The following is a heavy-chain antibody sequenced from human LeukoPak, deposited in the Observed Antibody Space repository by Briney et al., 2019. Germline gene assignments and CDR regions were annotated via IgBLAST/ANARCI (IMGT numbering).Heavy chain of an antibody. Sequence: GGSLRLSCAASGFTFSSYGMHWVRQAPGMGLEWVAVISYDGSNKYYADSVRGRFTISRDNSKNTVYLEMNSLRAEDTAVYYCARDGENHYYDYWGQGTLVTVST. CDR2: ISYDGSNK. J-gene: IGHJ4*02. V-gene: IGHV3-30*03. CDR3: ARDGENHYYDY. CDR1: GFTFSSYG. D-gene: IGHD7-27*01.